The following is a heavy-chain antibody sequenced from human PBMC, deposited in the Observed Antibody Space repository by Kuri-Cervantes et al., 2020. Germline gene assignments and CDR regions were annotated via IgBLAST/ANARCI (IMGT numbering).Heavy chain of an antibody. Sequence: SETLSLTCTVSGGSISGYFWGWIRQPPGKGLEWIGSIYYTGSTYYNPSLKSRVTISVDTSKNQFSLKLNSVTAADTTFYYCARLAAAGKLSWFDPWGQGTLVTVSS. D-gene: IGHD6-13*01. J-gene: IGHJ5*02. CDR3: ARLAAAGKLSWFDP. V-gene: IGHV4-39*01. CDR2: IYYTGST. CDR1: GGSISGYF.